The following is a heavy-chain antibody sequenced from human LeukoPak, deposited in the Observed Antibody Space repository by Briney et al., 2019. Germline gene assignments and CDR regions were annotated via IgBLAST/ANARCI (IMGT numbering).Heavy chain of an antibody. V-gene: IGHV1-2*02. CDR3: TSVDYGNAYLRYDY. CDR1: GYTFTYQY. CDR2: INPNSSVT. Sequence: ASVKVSCKASGYTFTYQYMHWVRQAPGQGLEWMGWINPNSSVTNYAQKFQGRVTLTRDTSISTAYMELSRLRSDDTAIYYCTSVDYGNAYLRYDYLVQGTLVTVSS. D-gene: IGHD3-16*01. J-gene: IGHJ4*02.